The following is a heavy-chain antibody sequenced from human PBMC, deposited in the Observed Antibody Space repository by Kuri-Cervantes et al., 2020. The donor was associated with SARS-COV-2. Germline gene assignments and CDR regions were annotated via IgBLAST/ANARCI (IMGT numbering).Heavy chain of an antibody. Sequence: LSLTCAASGFAFSSFAVTWVRLTPGKGLEWVSIISDSGAVTYYADSVKGRFTISRDNSKNTLSLQMNSLRAEDTAIYYCAKAEGGSSWSNKYYKLDVWGQGTTVTVSS. V-gene: IGHV3-23*01. J-gene: IGHJ6*02. D-gene: IGHD6-13*01. CDR3: AKAEGGSSWSNKYYKLDV. CDR2: ISDSGAVT. CDR1: GFAFSSFA.